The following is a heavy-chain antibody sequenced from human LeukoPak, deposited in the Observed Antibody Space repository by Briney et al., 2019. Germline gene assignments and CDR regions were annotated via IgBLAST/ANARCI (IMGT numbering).Heavy chain of an antibody. V-gene: IGHV3-23*01. CDR3: AKAIRGYSYGYGY. CDR1: GFTFSSYA. Sequence: GGSLRLSCAASGFTFSSYAMSWVRQAPGKGLEWVLAISGSGGSTYYADSVKGRFTISRDNSKNTLYLQMNSLRAEDTAVYYCAKAIRGYSYGYGYWGQGTLVTVSS. J-gene: IGHJ4*02. D-gene: IGHD5-18*01. CDR2: ISGSGGST.